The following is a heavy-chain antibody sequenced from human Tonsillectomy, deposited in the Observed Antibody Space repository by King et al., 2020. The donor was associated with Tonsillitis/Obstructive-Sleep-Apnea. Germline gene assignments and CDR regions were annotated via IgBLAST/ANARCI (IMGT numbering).Heavy chain of an antibody. Sequence: VQLVESGAEVKKPGASVKVSCKASGYTFTSYYMHWVRQAPGQGLEWMGIINPSGGSTSYAQKFPGSGTMTRDTSTSTVYMELSSLRSEDTAVYYCARVPVGGKEWDVWGKGTTVTVSS. J-gene: IGHJ6*04. CDR2: INPSGGST. CDR3: ARVPVGGKEWDV. CDR1: GYTFTSYY. V-gene: IGHV1-46*01. D-gene: IGHD3-16*01.